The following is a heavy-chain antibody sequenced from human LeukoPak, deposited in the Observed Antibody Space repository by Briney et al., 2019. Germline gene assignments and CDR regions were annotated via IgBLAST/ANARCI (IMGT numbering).Heavy chain of an antibody. D-gene: IGHD4-17*01. J-gene: IGHJ4*02. Sequence: SQTLSLTSAISGDSVSSSSAAWNWVRQSPSRGLEWLGRTYYRSRWFDGYAVSVTSRTTINPDTSKNQFSLELSSVTAADTAVYYCARPSDPATVRAPFDSWGQGTLVTVSS. V-gene: IGHV6-1*01. CDR2: TYYRSRWFD. CDR1: GDSVSSSSAA. CDR3: ARPSDPATVRAPFDS.